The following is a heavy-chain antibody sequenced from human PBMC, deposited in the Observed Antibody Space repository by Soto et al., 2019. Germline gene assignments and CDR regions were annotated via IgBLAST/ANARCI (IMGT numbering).Heavy chain of an antibody. V-gene: IGHV4-34*01. J-gene: IGHJ5*02. D-gene: IGHD3-10*01. Sequence: PSETLSLTCAVYGGSFRGYYCSWIRQPPGKGLEWIGEINHSGSTNYNPSLKSRVTISVDTSKNQFSLKLSSVTAADTAVYYCARGTGTRYYGSGSYWGNWFDPWGQGTLVTVSS. CDR2: INHSGST. CDR3: ARGTGTRYYGSGSYWGNWFDP. CDR1: GGSFRGYY.